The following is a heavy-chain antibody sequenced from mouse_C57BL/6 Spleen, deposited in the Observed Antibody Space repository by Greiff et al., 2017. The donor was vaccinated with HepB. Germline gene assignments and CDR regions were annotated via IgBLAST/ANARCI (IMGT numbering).Heavy chain of an antibody. CDR2: IYPGDGDT. V-gene: IGHV1-80*01. CDR1: GYAFSSYW. J-gene: IGHJ3*01. Sequence: VQLQQSGAELVKPGASVKISCKASGYAFSSYWMNWVKQRPGKGLEWIGQIYPGDGDTNYNGKFKGKATLTADKSSSTAYMQLSSLTSEDSAVYFCARSEGSSGYVDAYWGQGTLVTVSA. CDR3: ARSEGSSGYVDAY. D-gene: IGHD3-2*02.